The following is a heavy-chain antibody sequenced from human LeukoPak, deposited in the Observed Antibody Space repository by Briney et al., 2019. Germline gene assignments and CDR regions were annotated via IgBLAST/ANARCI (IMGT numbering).Heavy chain of an antibody. CDR3: ARDPSEYTPRGIDY. D-gene: IGHD2-2*02. CDR1: GASITTYY. V-gene: IGHV4-59*12. CDR2: ISYSGST. J-gene: IGHJ4*02. Sequence: SETLSLTCIVSGASITTYYWSWIRQPPGKGLEWIGYISYSGSTNYNPSLKSPVTMSVDTSKNQFSLKLSSVTAADTAVYYCARDPSEYTPRGIDYWGQGTLVTVSS.